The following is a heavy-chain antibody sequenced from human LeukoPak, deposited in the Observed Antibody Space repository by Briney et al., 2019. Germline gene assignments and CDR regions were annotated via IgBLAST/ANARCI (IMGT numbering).Heavy chain of an antibody. CDR1: GYTFTSYG. V-gene: IGHV1-18*01. CDR3: ARVFSSSHNYYYYMDV. Sequence: ASVKVSCKASGYTFTSYGISWVRQAPGQGLEWMGWISAYNGNTNYAQKLQGRVTMTTDTSTSTAYMELRSLRSDDTAVYYCARVFSSSHNYYYYMDVWGKGTTATVSS. CDR2: ISAYNGNT. D-gene: IGHD6-6*01. J-gene: IGHJ6*03.